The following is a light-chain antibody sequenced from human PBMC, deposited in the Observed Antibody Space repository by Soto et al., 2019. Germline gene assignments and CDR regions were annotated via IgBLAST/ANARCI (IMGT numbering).Light chain of an antibody. CDR2: EVS. J-gene: IGLJ3*02. CDR1: SSDVGSYNR. CDR3: SSLTTSETWV. Sequence: QSVLTQPASVSGSPGQSITISCTGGSSDVGSYNRVSWYRQYPGKAPQLMIYEVSYRPSGVSNSFSGSKSGNTASLTISGLQAEDEADYFCSSLTTSETWVIGGGTQLTVL. V-gene: IGLV2-14*02.